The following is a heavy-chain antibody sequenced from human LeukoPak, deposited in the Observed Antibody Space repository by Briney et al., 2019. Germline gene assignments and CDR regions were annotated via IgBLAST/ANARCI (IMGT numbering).Heavy chain of an antibody. Sequence: PSETLPLTCTVSGGSITSSTYNWGWIRQPPGKGLEWIGSIYHTGSTFYNPSLKSRVTISISTSKNQFSLNLSSVTAADTAVYYCASQPYYDSSGYYFYWGQGTLVTVSS. V-gene: IGHV4-39*01. CDR1: GGSITSSTYN. CDR3: ASQPYYDSSGYYFY. J-gene: IGHJ4*02. D-gene: IGHD3-22*01. CDR2: IYHTGST.